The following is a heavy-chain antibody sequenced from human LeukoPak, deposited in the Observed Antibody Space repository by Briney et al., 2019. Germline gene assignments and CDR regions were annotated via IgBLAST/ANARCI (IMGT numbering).Heavy chain of an antibody. D-gene: IGHD3-10*01. CDR2: IDYTGSS. CDR1: GGAISSYY. Sequence: SETLSLTCTVSGGAISSYYWSWVRQPPGKGLEWIGYIDYTGSSNYNPSLKSRVTISVDTSKNQFSLKLSSVTAADTAVYYCARDTSMVRGVFTFDIWGQGTMITVSS. V-gene: IGHV4-59*01. CDR3: ARDTSMVRGVFTFDI. J-gene: IGHJ3*02.